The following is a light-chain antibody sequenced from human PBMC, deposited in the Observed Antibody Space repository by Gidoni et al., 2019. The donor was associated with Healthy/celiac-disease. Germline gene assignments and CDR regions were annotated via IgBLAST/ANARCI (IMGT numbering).Light chain of an antibody. CDR3: QQYGSSPYT. V-gene: IGKV3-20*01. CDR2: GAS. CDR1: QSVSSSY. J-gene: IGKJ2*01. Sequence: EIVLTQSPGTLSLSPGERATLYCRASQSVSSSYLACYQKKPGQAPRLLIYGASSRATGLPDSFSGSGSGTDFTLTISRLEPEDLAVYYCQQYGSSPYTFGQGTKLEIK.